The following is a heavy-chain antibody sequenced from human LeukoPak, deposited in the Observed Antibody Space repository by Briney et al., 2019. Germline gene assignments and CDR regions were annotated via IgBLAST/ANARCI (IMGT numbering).Heavy chain of an antibody. J-gene: IGHJ4*02. V-gene: IGHV3-11*01. CDR1: GFTFSDYY. D-gene: IGHD5-18*01. CDR2: ISNSGSNT. Sequence: AGSLRLSCAASGFTFSDYYMTWIRQAPGKGLEWISYISNSGSNTYYADSVKGRFTISRDNAENSLYLQVDSLRAEDTAVYYCARGARGRIQLWFFDYWGQGTLVTVSS. CDR3: ARGARGRIQLWFFDY.